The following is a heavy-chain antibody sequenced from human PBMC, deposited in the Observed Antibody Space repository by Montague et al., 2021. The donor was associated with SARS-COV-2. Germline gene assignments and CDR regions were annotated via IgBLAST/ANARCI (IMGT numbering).Heavy chain of an antibody. Sequence: NDYTISVKSRISISPDTSKNQFSLQLKPVTPEDTAVYYCARWIVNSRYFEYWGQGILVTVSS. CDR2: N. D-gene: IGHD2-21*01. CDR3: ARWIVNSRYFEY. V-gene: IGHV6-1*01. J-gene: IGHJ4*01.